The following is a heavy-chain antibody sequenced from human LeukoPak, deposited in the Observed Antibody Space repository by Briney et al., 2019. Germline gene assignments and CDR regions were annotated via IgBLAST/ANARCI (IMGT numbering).Heavy chain of an antibody. CDR3: ARSDGYGLVDI. J-gene: IGHJ3*02. V-gene: IGHV4-38-2*02. D-gene: IGHD3-10*01. CDR2: IYHSGST. Sequence: PSETLSLTCTVSGYSISSGYYWGWIRQPPGKGLEWIGSIYHSGSTYNNPSLKSRINISVDTSKNQFSLKLSSVTAADTAVYYCARSDGYGLVDIWGQGTMVTVSS. CDR1: GYSISSGYY.